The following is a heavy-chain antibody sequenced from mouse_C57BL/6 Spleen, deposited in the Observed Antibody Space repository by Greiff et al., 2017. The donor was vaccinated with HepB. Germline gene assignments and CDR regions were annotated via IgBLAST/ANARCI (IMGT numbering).Heavy chain of an antibody. CDR2: IDPENGDT. V-gene: IGHV14-4*01. CDR3: TNDYDGGYVDY. CDR1: GFNIKDDY. D-gene: IGHD2-4*01. Sequence: EVQLQQSGAELVRPGASVKLSCTASGFNIKDDYMHWVKQRHEQGLEWIGWIDPENGDTEYASKFQGKATITADTSSNTAYLQLSSLTSADTAVYYCTNDYDGGYVDYWGQGASLTVSS. J-gene: IGHJ2*03.